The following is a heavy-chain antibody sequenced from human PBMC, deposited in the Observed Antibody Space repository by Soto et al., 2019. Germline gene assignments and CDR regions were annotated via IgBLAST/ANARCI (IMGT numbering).Heavy chain of an antibody. CDR2: VVVATGNT. D-gene: IGHD3-3*01. Sequence: SVKVSCTSSGFSFLSFALQLVRQTRGQRLEWIGSVVVATGNTVYSPKFQGRAIITGDMSTNIAYMYLGSLTSEDTAIYYCAETDFPSPGGRTWGQGTLVTVSP. CDR3: AETDFPSPGGRT. J-gene: IGHJ5*02. CDR1: GFSFLSFA. V-gene: IGHV1-58*01.